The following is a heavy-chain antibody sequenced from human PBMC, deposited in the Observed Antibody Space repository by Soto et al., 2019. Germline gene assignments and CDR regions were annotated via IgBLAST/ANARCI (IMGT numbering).Heavy chain of an antibody. V-gene: IGHV3-30*18. CDR2: ISYDGSNK. J-gene: IGHJ4*02. CDR3: AKDAIGYYDY. Sequence: QVQLVESGGGVVQPGRSLRLSCAASGFTFSSYGMHWVRQAPGKGLEWVAVISYDGSNKYYADSVKGRFTISRDNSKNTLDLQMNSLRAEDTAVYYCAKDAIGYYDYWGQGTLVTVSS. D-gene: IGHD3-22*01. CDR1: GFTFSSYG.